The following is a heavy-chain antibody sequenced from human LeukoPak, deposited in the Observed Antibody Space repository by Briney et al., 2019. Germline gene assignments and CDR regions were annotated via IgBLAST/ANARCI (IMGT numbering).Heavy chain of an antibody. V-gene: IGHV3-74*01. D-gene: IGHD6-13*01. Sequence: PGGSLRLSCVASGFTFSSYWMHWVRQVPGNGLVWVSRIDNDGSTTIYADSVKGRFTISRDNAKNTLYLQMSSLRTEDTAVYYCARDLPGTAYEFDYWGQGTLVTVSS. CDR3: ARDLPGTAYEFDY. CDR2: IDNDGSTT. J-gene: IGHJ4*02. CDR1: GFTFSSYW.